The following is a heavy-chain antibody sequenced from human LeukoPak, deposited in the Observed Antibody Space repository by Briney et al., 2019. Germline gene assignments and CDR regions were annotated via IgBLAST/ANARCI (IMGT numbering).Heavy chain of an antibody. CDR3: AKDDDGVTMVRGVIIKPNY. Sequence: GGSLRLSCVVSGFTVSSYGVTWVRQAPGKGLEWVSGISNSGNTYYTDSVKGRFTLSSDNSKNTLYLEMNSLRTEDTAVYYCAKDDDGVTMVRGVIIKPNYWGQGTLVTVSS. D-gene: IGHD3-10*01. CDR2: ISNSGNT. J-gene: IGHJ4*02. CDR1: GFTVSSYG. V-gene: IGHV3-23*01.